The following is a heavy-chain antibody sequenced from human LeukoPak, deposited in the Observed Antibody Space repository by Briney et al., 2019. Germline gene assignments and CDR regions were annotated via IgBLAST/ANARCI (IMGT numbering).Heavy chain of an antibody. CDR1: GFTFRDYY. Sequence: GGSLRLSCAASGFTFRDYYISWVRQAPGKGLEWISCISGAGSTIYYADSVKGRFTISRDNAKTSLYLQMNSLRAEDTAVYYCARVGEEMTTVTKGLDYWGQGTLVTVSS. CDR2: ISGAGSTI. J-gene: IGHJ4*02. D-gene: IGHD4-17*01. CDR3: ARVGEEMTTVTKGLDY. V-gene: IGHV3-11*04.